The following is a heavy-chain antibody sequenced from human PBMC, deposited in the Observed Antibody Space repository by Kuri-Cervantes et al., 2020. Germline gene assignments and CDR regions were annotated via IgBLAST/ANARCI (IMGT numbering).Heavy chain of an antibody. CDR1: GGSISSYY. D-gene: IGHD5-12*01. Sequence: SETLSLTCTVSGGSISSYYWSWIRQPPGKGLEWIGYIYYSGSTNYNPSLKSRVTISVDTSKNQFSLKLSSVTAADTAVYYCARQIYSGYEGGWFDPWGQGTLVTVSS. CDR3: ARQIYSGYEGGWFDP. J-gene: IGHJ5*02. V-gene: IGHV4-59*01. CDR2: IYYSGST.